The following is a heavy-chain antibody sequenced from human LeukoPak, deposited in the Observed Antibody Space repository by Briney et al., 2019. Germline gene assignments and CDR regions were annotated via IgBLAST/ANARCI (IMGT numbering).Heavy chain of an antibody. CDR2: ISGSGGST. Sequence: QSGESLRLPCGACGFTFRNYAMRWVRQAPRKGLAGVSAISGSGGSTYYADSVKGRFAISRDNSKNTLYLQMNSLRAEDTAVYYCAKDQVPLLVAYGAFDIWGQGTMVTVSS. D-gene: IGHD3-16*01. CDR3: AKDQVPLLVAYGAFDI. V-gene: IGHV3-23*01. CDR1: GFTFRNYA. J-gene: IGHJ3*02.